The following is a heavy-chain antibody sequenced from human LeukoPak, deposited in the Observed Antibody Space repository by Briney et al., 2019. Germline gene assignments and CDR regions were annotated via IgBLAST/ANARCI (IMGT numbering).Heavy chain of an antibody. V-gene: IGHV1-69*05. Sequence: ASVKVSCKASGGTLSSYAISWVRQAPGQGLEWMGGIIPIFGTANYAQKFQGRVTITTDESTSTAYMELSSLRSEDTAVYYCASIAARRYYYYYMDVWGKGTTVTVSS. CDR2: IIPIFGTA. CDR3: ASIAARRYYYYYMDV. J-gene: IGHJ6*03. D-gene: IGHD6-6*01. CDR1: GGTLSSYA.